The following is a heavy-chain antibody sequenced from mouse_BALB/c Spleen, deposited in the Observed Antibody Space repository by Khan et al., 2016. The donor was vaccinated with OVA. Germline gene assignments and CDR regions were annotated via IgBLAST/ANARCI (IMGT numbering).Heavy chain of an antibody. D-gene: IGHD1-1*01. J-gene: IGHJ4*01. CDR2: IAPGSDSS. CDR1: GFTFTSYW. CDR3: ARSNYYGSGLYAMDY. V-gene: IGHV1S41*01. Sequence: DLVKPGASVKLSCKASGFTFTSYWINWTKQRPGQGLEWIGQIAPGSDSSYYSEMCKGKATLTVDTSSSTAYIQLSSLSSEDSAVYFCARSNYYGSGLYAMDYWGQGTSVTVSS.